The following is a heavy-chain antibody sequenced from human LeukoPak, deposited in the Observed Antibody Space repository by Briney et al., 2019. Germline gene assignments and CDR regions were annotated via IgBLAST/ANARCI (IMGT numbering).Heavy chain of an antibody. V-gene: IGHV4-4*07. D-gene: IGHD3-22*01. CDR1: GGSIGSYY. CDR2: IYTSGST. CDR3: ARVGYYDSSGYSRWGYYYYGMDV. Sequence: SETLSLTCTVSGGSIGSYYWSWIRQPAGKGLEWIGRIYTSGSTNYNPSLKSRVTMSVDTSKNQFSLKLSSVTAADTAVYYCARVGYYDSSGYSRWGYYYYGMDVWGQGTTVTVSS. J-gene: IGHJ6*02.